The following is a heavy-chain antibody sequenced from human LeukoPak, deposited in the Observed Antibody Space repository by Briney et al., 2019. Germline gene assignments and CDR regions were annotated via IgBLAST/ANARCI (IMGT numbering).Heavy chain of an antibody. J-gene: IGHJ6*03. D-gene: IGHD6-25*01. CDR2: ISSSSSYI. CDR1: GFTFSSYS. V-gene: IGHV3-21*01. Sequence: GGSLRLSCAASGFTFSSYSMNWLRQAPGKGLELVSSISSSSSYIYYADSVKGRLTISRVNAKNSLYLQMNSLRAEDTAVCYCARDKVASQRAAYYMDVWGKGTTVTVSS. CDR3: ARDKVASQRAAYYMDV.